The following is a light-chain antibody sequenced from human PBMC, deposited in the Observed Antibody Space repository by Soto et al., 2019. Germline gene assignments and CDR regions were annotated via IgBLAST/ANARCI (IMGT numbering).Light chain of an antibody. V-gene: IGLV2-8*01. Sequence: QSALTQPPSASGSPGQSVTISCTGTSSDVGGYKYVSWYQQHPGKAPKLMIHEVSKRPSGVPDRFSGSKSGNTASLTVSGLQAEDEADYYCSSYAGSILVFGGGTKATVL. J-gene: IGLJ2*01. CDR3: SSYAGSILV. CDR1: SSDVGGYKY. CDR2: EVS.